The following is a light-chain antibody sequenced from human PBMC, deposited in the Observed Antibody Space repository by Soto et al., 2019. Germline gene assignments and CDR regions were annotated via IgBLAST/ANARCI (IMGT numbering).Light chain of an antibody. CDR2: DGS. V-gene: IGKV1-33*01. CDR3: QQFDSLPIT. Sequence: DIQMTQSPSSLSASVGDRVTITCQASQDITNYLNWYQQKPGKAPRLLVYDGSNLDTGVPSRFSGSXSGTPXSXXXXXLHPEDIATYYCQQFDSLPITFGQGTRLEI. CDR1: QDITNY. J-gene: IGKJ5*01.